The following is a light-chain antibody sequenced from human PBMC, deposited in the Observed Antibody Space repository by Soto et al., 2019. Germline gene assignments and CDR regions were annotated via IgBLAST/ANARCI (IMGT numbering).Light chain of an antibody. CDR2: EGT. J-gene: IGLJ1*01. V-gene: IGLV2-23*01. CDR3: CSFAGSSTYV. Sequence: QSALTQPASVSGSPGQPITISCTGTSRDVGSYNLVSWYQQHPGNAPKLIIYEGTKRPSGVSYRFSGSKSGNTASLTISGLQEEDEGDYHCCSFAGSSTYVFGTGTKVTVL. CDR1: SRDVGSYNL.